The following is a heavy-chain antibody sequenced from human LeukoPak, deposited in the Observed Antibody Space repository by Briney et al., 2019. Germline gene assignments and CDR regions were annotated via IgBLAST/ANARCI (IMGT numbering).Heavy chain of an antibody. CDR3: ARDLNQWEPHGSQY. Sequence: SETLSLTCTVSGGSISSGGYYWSWIRQPPGKGLEWIGYIYHSGSTYYNPSLKSRVTISVDTSKNQFSLKLTSVTAADTAVYYCARDLNQWEPHGSQYWGQGTLVTVSS. J-gene: IGHJ4*02. CDR2: IYHSGST. D-gene: IGHD1-26*01. CDR1: GGSISSGGYY. V-gene: IGHV4-30-2*01.